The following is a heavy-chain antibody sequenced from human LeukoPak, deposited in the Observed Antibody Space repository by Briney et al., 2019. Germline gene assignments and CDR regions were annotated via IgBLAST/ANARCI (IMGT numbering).Heavy chain of an antibody. CDR2: IYYSGST. J-gene: IGHJ6*03. Sequence: PSETLSLTCTVSGGSISSYYWSWIRQPPGKGLEWIGYIYYSGSTNYNPSPKSRVTISVDTSKNQFSLKLSSVTAADTAVYYCARGKGSSWFFPRGYYYYMDVWGKGTTVTVSS. CDR1: GGSISSYY. V-gene: IGHV4-59*01. CDR3: ARGKGSSWFFPRGYYYYMDV. D-gene: IGHD6-13*01.